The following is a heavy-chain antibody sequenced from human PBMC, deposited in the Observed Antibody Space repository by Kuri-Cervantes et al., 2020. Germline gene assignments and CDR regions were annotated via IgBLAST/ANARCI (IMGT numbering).Heavy chain of an antibody. CDR1: GGSISSYY. CDR3: ARDGWGRGHERKFDY. CDR2: IYYSGST. J-gene: IGHJ4*02. Sequence: ESLKISCTVSGGSISSYYWSWIRQPPGKGLEWIGYIYYSGSTNYNPSLKSRVTISVDTSKNQFSLKLSSVTAADTAVYYCARDGWGRGHERKFDYWGQGTLVTVSS. D-gene: IGHD2-8*02. V-gene: IGHV4-59*13.